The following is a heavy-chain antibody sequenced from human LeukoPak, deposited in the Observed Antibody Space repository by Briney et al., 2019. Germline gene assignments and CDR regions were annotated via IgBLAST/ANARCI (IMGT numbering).Heavy chain of an antibody. J-gene: IGHJ5*02. D-gene: IGHD4-17*01. V-gene: IGHV1-69*04. Sequence: SVKVSCKASGDTFSSYAISWVRQAPGQGLEWMGRIIPILGIANYAQKFQGRVTITADKSTSTAYMELSSLRSEDTAVYYCARGTMTTTLENWFDPWGQGTLVTVSS. CDR3: ARGTMTTTLENWFDP. CDR1: GDTFSSYA. CDR2: IIPILGIA.